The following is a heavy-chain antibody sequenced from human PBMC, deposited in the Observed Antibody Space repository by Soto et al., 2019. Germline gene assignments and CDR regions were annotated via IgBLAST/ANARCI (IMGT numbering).Heavy chain of an antibody. V-gene: IGHV4-31*03. D-gene: IGHD6-19*01. CDR3: ASQATGWYPDY. CDR1: GGSISRGGYY. Sequence: SETLSLTCTVSGGSISRGGYYWSWIRQHPGKGLEWIGYIYDGGSTYYNPSLKSRVTISLDTSKNQFSLNLSSVTAADTAVYYCASQATGWYPDYWGQGTLVTVSS. CDR2: IYDGGST. J-gene: IGHJ4*02.